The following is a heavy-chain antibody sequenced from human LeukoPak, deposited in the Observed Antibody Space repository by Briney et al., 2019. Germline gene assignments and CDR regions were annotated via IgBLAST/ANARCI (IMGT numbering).Heavy chain of an antibody. CDR2: IKQDGSEK. V-gene: IGHV3-7*03. CDR3: ARDLDPVGSYTAFDI. Sequence: GGSLRLSCAASGFTFSSYWMSWVRQAPGKGLEWVANIKQDGSEKYYVDSVKGRFTISRDNAKNSLYLQMNSLRAEDTAVYYCARDLDPVGSYTAFDIWGQGTMVTVSS. D-gene: IGHD1-26*01. CDR1: GFTFSSYW. J-gene: IGHJ3*02.